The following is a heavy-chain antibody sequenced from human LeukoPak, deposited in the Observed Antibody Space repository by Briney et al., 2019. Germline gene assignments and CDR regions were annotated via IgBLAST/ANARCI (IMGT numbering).Heavy chain of an antibody. V-gene: IGHV3-48*04. D-gene: IGHD4-17*01. Sequence: GGSLRLSCAASGFTFNSFGMSWVRQAPGKGLEWLSYISSSSSTIYYADSVRGRFTISRDNAKNSLYLQINSLRAEDTAVYYCAKVGFTATTHCGDYDYWGQETLVTVSS. CDR2: ISSSSSTI. J-gene: IGHJ4*02. CDR1: GFTFNSFG. CDR3: AKVGFTATTHCGDYDY.